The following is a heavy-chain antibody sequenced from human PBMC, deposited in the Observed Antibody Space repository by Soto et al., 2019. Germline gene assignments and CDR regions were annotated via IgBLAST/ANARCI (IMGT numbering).Heavy chain of an antibody. V-gene: IGHV1-18*01. CDR1: GYSFTSHG. Sequence: QVPLVQSGAEVKKPGASVKVSCKASGYSFTSHGISWVRQAPGQGLEWMGWISANSGDTNYAQKLQGRVTVTTDTSTSTAYLELRSLRSEDTAVYYCARMVRGSNIDYYPYIDVWGKGTTVTVSS. D-gene: IGHD3-10*01. CDR2: ISANSGDT. J-gene: IGHJ6*03. CDR3: ARMVRGSNIDYYPYIDV.